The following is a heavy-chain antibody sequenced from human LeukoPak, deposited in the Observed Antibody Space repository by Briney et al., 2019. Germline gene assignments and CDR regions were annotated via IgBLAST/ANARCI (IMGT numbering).Heavy chain of an antibody. CDR3: ATHFHQAETTGGYFDL. CDR2: TFPGDSYT. CDR1: GYNFTPYW. V-gene: IGHV5-51*01. Sequence: GESLKISCKASGYNFTPYWIVWVRQLPGKGLDWMGITFPGDSYTIYSPSFQGKVTISVDKSINTAYLQWSSLEASDTAMYYCATHFHQAETTGGYFDLWGRGTLVTVSA. J-gene: IGHJ2*01. D-gene: IGHD4-17*01.